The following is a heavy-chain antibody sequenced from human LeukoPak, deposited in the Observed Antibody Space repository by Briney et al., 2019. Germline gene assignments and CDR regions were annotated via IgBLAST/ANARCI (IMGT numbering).Heavy chain of an antibody. J-gene: IGHJ4*02. Sequence: SVKVSCKASGGTFSSNAISWVRQAPGQGLEWMGGIIPIFATSNYAQKFQGRVTITADKSTGTAYMELSSLRSEDTAVYYCARGPLYGDYAFDYWGQGTLVTVSS. CDR3: ARGPLYGDYAFDY. V-gene: IGHV1-69*06. CDR1: GGTFSSNA. D-gene: IGHD4-17*01. CDR2: IIPIFATS.